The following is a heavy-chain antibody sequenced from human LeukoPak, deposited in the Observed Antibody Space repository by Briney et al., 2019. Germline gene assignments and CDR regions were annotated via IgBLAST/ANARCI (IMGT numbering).Heavy chain of an antibody. CDR3: ARGLKGYCSGGSCYYAEYFQH. Sequence: SETLSLTCAVSGGSFGNTNWWSWVRQPPGKGLEWIGEIYHSGSTNYNPSLKSRVTISVDTSKNQFSLKLSSVTAADTAVYYCARGLKGYCSGGSCYYAEYFQHWGQGTLVTVSS. CDR1: GGSFGNTNW. J-gene: IGHJ1*01. CDR2: IYHSGST. V-gene: IGHV4-4*02. D-gene: IGHD2-15*01.